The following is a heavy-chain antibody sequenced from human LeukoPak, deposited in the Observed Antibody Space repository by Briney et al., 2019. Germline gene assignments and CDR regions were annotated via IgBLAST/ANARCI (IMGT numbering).Heavy chain of an antibody. D-gene: IGHD3-16*01. CDR1: GGSFSGYY. J-gene: IGHJ6*03. CDR3: ARDVGGDFYYYYMDV. Sequence: SETLSLTCAVYGGSFSGYYWSWIRQPPGKGLEWIGEINHSGSTNYNPSLKSRVTISVDTSKNQFSLKLSSVTAADTAVYYCARDVGGDFYYYYMDVWGKGTTVTVSS. CDR2: INHSGST. V-gene: IGHV4-34*01.